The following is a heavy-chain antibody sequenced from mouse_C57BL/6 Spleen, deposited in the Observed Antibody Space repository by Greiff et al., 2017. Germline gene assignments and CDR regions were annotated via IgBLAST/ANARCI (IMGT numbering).Heavy chain of an antibody. Sequence: EVQRVESGPGMVKPSQSLSLTCTVTGYSITSGYDWHWIRHFPGNKLEWMGYISYSGSTNYNPSLKSRISITHDTSKNHFFLKLNSVTTEDTATYYCAGGDPYAGFAYWGQGTLVTVSA. CDR2: ISYSGST. D-gene: IGHD2-12*01. CDR3: AGGDPYAGFAY. J-gene: IGHJ3*01. V-gene: IGHV3-1*01. CDR1: GYSITSGYD.